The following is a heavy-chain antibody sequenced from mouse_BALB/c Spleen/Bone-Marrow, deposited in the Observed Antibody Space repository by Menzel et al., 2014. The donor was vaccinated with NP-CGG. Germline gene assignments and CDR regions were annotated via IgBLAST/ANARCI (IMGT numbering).Heavy chain of an antibody. V-gene: IGHV1-7*01. D-gene: IGHD2-10*02. J-gene: IGHJ2*01. CDR1: GYTFTSYW. CDR2: INPITGYI. CDR3: ARSKYGNYVGFDY. Sequence: VKLMESGAELAKPGASVQLSCKASGYTFTSYWMHWVKQRPGQGLERIGYINPITGYIEYNQKFKDRATLTADRSSSTAYMQLSSLTSEDSAVYYCARSKYGNYVGFDYWGQGTTLTVSS.